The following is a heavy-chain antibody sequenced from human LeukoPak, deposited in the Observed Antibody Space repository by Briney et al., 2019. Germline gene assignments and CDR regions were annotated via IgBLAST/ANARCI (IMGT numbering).Heavy chain of an antibody. CDR1: GFFFNNYC. D-gene: IGHD1-26*01. V-gene: IGHV3-23*01. CDR3: AKYLRGAAGD. CDR2: ISGSDSKI. Sequence: GGSLRLSCAPSGFFFNNYCMSWVRQAPGKGLEWVSSISGSDSKIFYGDSVKGRFSISRDNSKNTLHLQMNSLRAEDTAVYYCAKYLRGAAGDWGQGTLVTVSS. J-gene: IGHJ4*02.